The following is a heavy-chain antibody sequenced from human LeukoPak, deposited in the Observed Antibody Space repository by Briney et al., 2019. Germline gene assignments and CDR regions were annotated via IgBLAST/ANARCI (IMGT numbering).Heavy chain of an antibody. CDR2: ISSSSSYI. V-gene: IGHV3-21*01. CDR3: ARDRGRVITFGGVILY. D-gene: IGHD3-16*02. CDR1: GFTFSRNS. Sequence: GGSLRLSCAASGFTFSRNSMTWVRQAPGKGLEWVSSISSSSSYIYYADSVKGRFTISRDNAKNSLYLQMNSLRAEDTAVYYCARDRGRVITFGGVILYWGQGTLVTVSS. J-gene: IGHJ4*02.